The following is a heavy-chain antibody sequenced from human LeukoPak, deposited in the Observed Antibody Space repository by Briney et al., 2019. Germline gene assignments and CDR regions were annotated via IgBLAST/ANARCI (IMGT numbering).Heavy chain of an antibody. D-gene: IGHD1-26*01. J-gene: IGHJ4*02. Sequence: GASVKVSCKASGYTFTSYGISWVRQAPGQGLEWMGWISAYNGNTNYAQKFQGRVTITADESTSTAYMELSSLRSEDTAVYYCARDSGSYLNGCWGQGTLVTVSS. CDR3: ARDSGSYLNGC. V-gene: IGHV1-18*01. CDR2: ISAYNGNT. CDR1: GYTFTSYG.